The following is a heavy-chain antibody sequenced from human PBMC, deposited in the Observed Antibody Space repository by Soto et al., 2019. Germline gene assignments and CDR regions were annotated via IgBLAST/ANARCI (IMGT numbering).Heavy chain of an antibody. CDR3: AREEGSGWYGDEY. CDR1: GYTFIDYG. D-gene: IGHD6-19*01. J-gene: IGHJ4*02. Sequence: QVQLVQSGSEVKKPGASVKVSCKASGYTFIDYGITWVRQAPGQGLEWMGRINTYTGDKNYAQRVQGRVTMTTDTSTRTAYMELRGLRSDDTAVYYCAREEGSGWYGDEYWGQGTLVTVSP. V-gene: IGHV1-18*01. CDR2: INTYTGDK.